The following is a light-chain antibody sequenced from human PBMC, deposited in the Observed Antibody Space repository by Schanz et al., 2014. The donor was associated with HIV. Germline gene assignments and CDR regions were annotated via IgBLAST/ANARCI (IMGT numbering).Light chain of an antibody. V-gene: IGLV1-40*01. Sequence: QSVLTQPPSVSGAPGQRVTISCAGSSSNIGAGYDVHWYHHLPGSAPKLLISGNNNRPSGVPDRFSGSKSGTSASLAITGLQAEEEAEYYCQSYDSGLSGILFGGGTKLTV. CDR2: GNN. CDR3: QSYDSGLSGIL. CDR1: SSNIGAGYD. J-gene: IGLJ2*01.